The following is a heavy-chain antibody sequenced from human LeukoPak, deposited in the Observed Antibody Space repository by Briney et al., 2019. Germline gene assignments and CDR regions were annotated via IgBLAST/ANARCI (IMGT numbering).Heavy chain of an antibody. CDR1: GYTFTSYD. Sequence: ASVKVSCKASGYTFTSYDINWVRQATGQGLEWMGWMNPNSGNTGYAQKFQSRVTMTRNASISTAYMELSSLRSEDTAVYYCARRITMVRGVQKSYGMDVWGQGTTVTVSS. V-gene: IGHV1-8*01. CDR3: ARRITMVRGVQKSYGMDV. D-gene: IGHD3-10*01. J-gene: IGHJ6*02. CDR2: MNPNSGNT.